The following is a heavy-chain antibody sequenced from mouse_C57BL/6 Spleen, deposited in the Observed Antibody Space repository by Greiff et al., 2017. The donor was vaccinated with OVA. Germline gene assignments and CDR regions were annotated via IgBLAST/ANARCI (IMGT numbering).Heavy chain of an antibody. CDR3: ARWDLYFDY. Sequence: QVQLQQPGAELVMPGASVKLSCKASGYTFTSYWMHWVKQRPGQGLEWIREIDPSDSYTNYNQKFKGKSTLTVDKSSSTAYMQLSSLTSEDSAVYYCARWDLYFDYWGQGTTLTVSS. CDR2: IDPSDSYT. CDR1: GYTFTSYW. D-gene: IGHD4-1*01. J-gene: IGHJ2*01. V-gene: IGHV1-69*01.